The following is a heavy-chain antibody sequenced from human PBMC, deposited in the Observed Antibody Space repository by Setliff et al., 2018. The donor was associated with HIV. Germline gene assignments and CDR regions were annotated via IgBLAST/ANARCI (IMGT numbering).Heavy chain of an antibody. CDR2: INHSGNT. D-gene: IGHD3-3*01. CDR3: ARGIVIVPGAINEYYFYMDV. V-gene: IGHV4-34*01. Sequence: PSETLSLTCAVYGGSFSGHYWSWIRQPPGKGLEWIGEINHSGNTNNNPSLKGRVIMSVDTSKNQFSLKLSSVTAADTAVYYCARGIVIVPGAINEYYFYMDVWGKGTTVTVS. CDR1: GGSFSGHY. J-gene: IGHJ6*03.